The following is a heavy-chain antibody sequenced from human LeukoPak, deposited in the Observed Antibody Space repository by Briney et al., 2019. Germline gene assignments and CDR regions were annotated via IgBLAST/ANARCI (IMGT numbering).Heavy chain of an antibody. J-gene: IGHJ4*02. CDR2: IIGSGGST. CDR1: GFTFSSYA. CDR3: AKSPWVGSSGYYDY. Sequence: GGSLRLSCPASGFTFSSYAMSWVRQAPGKGLEWVSAIIGSGGSTYYADSVKGRFTISRDNSKNTLYLQMNSLGAEDTAVYYCAKSPWVGSSGYYDYWGQGTLVTVSS. D-gene: IGHD3-22*01. V-gene: IGHV3-23*01.